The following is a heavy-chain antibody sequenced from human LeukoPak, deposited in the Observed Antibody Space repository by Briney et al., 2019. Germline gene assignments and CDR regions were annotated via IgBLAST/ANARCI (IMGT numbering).Heavy chain of an antibody. CDR1: GGSISSSSYY. CDR3: ARWGIEAAGQYYFDY. V-gene: IGHV4-39*01. J-gene: IGHJ4*02. D-gene: IGHD6-13*01. CDR2: IYYSGST. Sequence: PSGTLSLTCTVSGGSISSSSYYWGWIRQSPGRGLEWIGTIYYSGSTYYNPSLKSRVTRSVDTPKNQFSLKLSSVTAADTAVYYCARWGIEAAGQYYFDYWGQGTLVTVSS.